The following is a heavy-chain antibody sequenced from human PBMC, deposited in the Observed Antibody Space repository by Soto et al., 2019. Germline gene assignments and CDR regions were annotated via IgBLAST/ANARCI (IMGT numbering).Heavy chain of an antibody. Sequence: GGSLRLSCTASGFTFSIYAMTWVRQAPGKGLEWVAGISGGKTYYADSVKGRFTISRDNPKSTLYLQMSRLGAEDTAVYFCAKDRRRLCFGEIDSWGQGSLVTVSS. J-gene: IGHJ4*02. CDR3: AKDRRRLCFGEIDS. D-gene: IGHD3-10*01. V-gene: IGHV3-23*01. CDR2: ISGGKT. CDR1: GFTFSIYA.